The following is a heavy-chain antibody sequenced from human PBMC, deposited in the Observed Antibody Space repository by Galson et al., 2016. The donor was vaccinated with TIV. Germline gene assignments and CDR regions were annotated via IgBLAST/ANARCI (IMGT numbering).Heavy chain of an antibody. CDR2: IFSDGTS. Sequence: LRLSCAASGFTVTYNYMSWVRQAPGKGLEWVSLIFSDGTSYYADSVKGRFTISRDNSKNTLYLQMDSLRAEDTAVYFCAKTTPAEIQLGYYFDLWGRGTLVTVSS. CDR1: GFTVTYNY. V-gene: IGHV3-53*01. CDR3: AKTTPAEIQLGYYFDL. J-gene: IGHJ4*02. D-gene: IGHD5-18*01.